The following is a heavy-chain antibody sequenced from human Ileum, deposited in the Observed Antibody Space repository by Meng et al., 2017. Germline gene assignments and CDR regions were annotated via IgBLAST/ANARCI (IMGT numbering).Heavy chain of an antibody. CDR3: ARGWYSSGFHY. CDR2: TFYRSKWND. J-gene: IGHJ4*02. D-gene: IGHD6-19*01. V-gene: IGHV6-1*01. Sequence: VKRPQSGPGVVKPSQTLSPCCAVAGDRGSRDSGAWNWIRQSPARGLDWLGRTFYRSKWNDDFAESVNSRITLTPDTSKNQFSLQLNSVTPEYTAVYYCARGWYSSGFHYWGQGTLVTVSS. CDR1: GDRGSRDSGA.